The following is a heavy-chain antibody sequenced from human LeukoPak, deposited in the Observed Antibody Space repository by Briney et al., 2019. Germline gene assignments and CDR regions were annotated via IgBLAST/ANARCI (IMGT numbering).Heavy chain of an antibody. V-gene: IGHV3-66*01. CDR1: GFTVRSNY. CDR2: IYSGGST. D-gene: IGHD2-21*02. Sequence: PGGSLRLSCVVSGFTVRSNYMNWVRQAPGKGLEWVSVIYSGGSTYYADSMKGRFTISRDDSKNTPYLQMNSLRAEDTAVYYCARDFGAVTAEVDYWGQGTLVTVSS. CDR3: ARDFGAVTAEVDY. J-gene: IGHJ4*02.